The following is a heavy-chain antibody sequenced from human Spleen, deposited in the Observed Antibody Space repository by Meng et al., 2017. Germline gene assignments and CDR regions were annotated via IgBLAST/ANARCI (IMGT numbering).Heavy chain of an antibody. Sequence: GESLKISCAASGFTFDDYGMSWVRQAPGKGLEWVSAISGSGGSTYYADSVKGRFTISRDNSKNTLYLQMNTLRTEDTAVYYCARDFGTGYYWSDYWGQGTLVTSPQ. J-gene: IGHJ4*02. V-gene: IGHV3-23*01. D-gene: IGHD3/OR15-3a*01. CDR3: ARDFGTGYYWSDY. CDR2: ISGSGGST. CDR1: GFTFDDYG.